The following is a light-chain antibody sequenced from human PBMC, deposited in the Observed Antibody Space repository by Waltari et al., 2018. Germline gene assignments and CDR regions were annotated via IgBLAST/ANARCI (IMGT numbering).Light chain of an antibody. V-gene: IGKV3-20*01. J-gene: IGKJ4*01. CDR3: QQWDGSFLT. CDR1: QSITSIS. Sequence: EIVLTQSPGTLSLSPGERATLSCRARQSITSISLGWYQQKPGQAPRLLRFGASTRATGIPDRFSGSGSGTDFTLTINRLEPEDFAVYYCQQWDGSFLTFGGGTEVEL. CDR2: GAS.